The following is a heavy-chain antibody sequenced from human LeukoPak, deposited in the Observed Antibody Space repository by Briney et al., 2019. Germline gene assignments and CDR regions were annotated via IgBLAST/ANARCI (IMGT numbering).Heavy chain of an antibody. J-gene: IGHJ6*03. D-gene: IGHD6-13*01. CDR2: INSDGNST. CDR3: SRESSSWPEKPYYYYMDV. V-gene: IGHV3-74*01. CDR1: GFTFSSYW. Sequence: GGSLRLSCAASGFTFSSYWMHWVRQAPGKGSAWFSRINSDGNSTSYADSVKGRFTISRDNAKNTLYLQMNSLRAEDTAVYYCSRESSSWPEKPYYYYMDVWGKGTTVTVSS.